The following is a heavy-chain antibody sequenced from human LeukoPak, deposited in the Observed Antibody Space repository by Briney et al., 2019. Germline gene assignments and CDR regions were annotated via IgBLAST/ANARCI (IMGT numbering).Heavy chain of an antibody. Sequence: ASVKVSCKASGYTFTGYYMHWARQAPGQGLEWMGWINPNSGGTNYAQKFQGWVTMTRDTSISTAYMELSRLRSDDTAVYYCARDYDYVWGSPGYWGQGTLVTVSS. V-gene: IGHV1-2*04. CDR3: ARDYDYVWGSPGY. CDR1: GYTFTGYY. D-gene: IGHD3-16*01. CDR2: INPNSGGT. J-gene: IGHJ4*02.